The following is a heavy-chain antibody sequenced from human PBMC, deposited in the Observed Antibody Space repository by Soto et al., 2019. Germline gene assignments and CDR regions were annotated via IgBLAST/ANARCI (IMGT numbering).Heavy chain of an antibody. CDR1: GFTFSSYA. CDR2: ISGSGGST. D-gene: IGHD3-22*01. CDR3: AKDLGYYDSSGYPNFDY. Sequence: EVQLLESGGGLVQPGGSLRLSCAASGFTFSSYAMSWVRQAPGKGLEWVSAISGSGGSTYYADSVKGRFTISRDNSKNTLYLQMNSLRAEDTAVYYCAKDLGYYDSSGYPNFDYRGQGTLVTVSS. V-gene: IGHV3-23*01. J-gene: IGHJ4*02.